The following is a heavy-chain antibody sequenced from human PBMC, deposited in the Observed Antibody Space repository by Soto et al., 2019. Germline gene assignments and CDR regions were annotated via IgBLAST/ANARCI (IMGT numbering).Heavy chain of an antibody. J-gene: IGHJ5*02. V-gene: IGHV1-69*08. Sequence: QVQLVQSGAEVKKPGSSVKVSCKASGGTFSSYTISWVRQAPGQGLEWMGRIIPILGIANYAQKFQGRVTITSDKSTSTAYMELSSVRSEDTAGYYCARDPTLNDSWFDPWGQGTLVTVSS. CDR1: GGTFSSYT. CDR2: IIPILGIA. CDR3: ARDPTLNDSWFDP. D-gene: IGHD2-8*01.